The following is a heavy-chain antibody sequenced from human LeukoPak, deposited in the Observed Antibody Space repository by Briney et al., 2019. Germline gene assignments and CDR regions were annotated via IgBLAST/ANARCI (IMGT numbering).Heavy chain of an antibody. CDR2: INPNSGGT. Sequence: ASVKVSCKASGYTFTGYYMHWVRQAPGQGLEWMGWINPNSGGTNYAQKFQGRVTMTRDTSISTAYTELSRLRSDDTAVYYCARDRVVTPGYYYYYMDVWGKGTTVTISS. CDR3: ARDRVVTPGYYYYYMDV. CDR1: GYTFTGYY. D-gene: IGHD4-23*01. J-gene: IGHJ6*03. V-gene: IGHV1-2*02.